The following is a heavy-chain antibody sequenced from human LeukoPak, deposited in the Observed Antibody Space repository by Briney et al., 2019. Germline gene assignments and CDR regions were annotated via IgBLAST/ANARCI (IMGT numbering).Heavy chain of an antibody. Sequence: ASVKVSCKASGGTFSSYAISWVRQAPGQGLEWMGGIIPIFGTANYAQKFQGRVTITTDESTSTAYMELSSLRSEDTAVYYCARDGTSSGPLNYWGQGTLVTVSS. CDR1: GGTFSSYA. V-gene: IGHV1-69*05. CDR3: ARDGTSSGPLNY. J-gene: IGHJ4*02. D-gene: IGHD6-19*01. CDR2: IIPIFGTA.